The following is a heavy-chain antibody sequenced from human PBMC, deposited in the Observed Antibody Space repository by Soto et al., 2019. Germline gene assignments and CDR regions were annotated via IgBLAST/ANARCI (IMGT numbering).Heavy chain of an antibody. Sequence: PGGSLRLSCVGSGFTFSSYGMHWVRQAPGKGLEWVSAISGSGGNTYYADSVKGRFTISRDNSNTTMYLQMNSLRVDDTAVYYCAKGGLAYWGQGTLVAVSS. V-gene: IGHV3-23*01. J-gene: IGHJ4*02. CDR1: GFTFSSYG. CDR3: AKGGLAY. CDR2: ISGSGGNT.